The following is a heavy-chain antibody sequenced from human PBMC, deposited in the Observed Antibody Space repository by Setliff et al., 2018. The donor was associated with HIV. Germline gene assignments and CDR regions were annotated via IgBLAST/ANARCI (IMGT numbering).Heavy chain of an antibody. J-gene: IGHJ4*02. CDR2: IYYSGST. CDR1: GGSISSYY. CDR3: ARDAGGSVGNYYFDY. D-gene: IGHD2-15*01. Sequence: PSETLSLTCIVSGGSISSYYWSWIRQPPGKGLEWIGYIYYSGSTNYNPSLKNRVTISIDTSKKQFSLNLSSVTAADTAVYYCARDAGGSVGNYYFDYWGQGTPVTVSS. V-gene: IGHV4-59*01.